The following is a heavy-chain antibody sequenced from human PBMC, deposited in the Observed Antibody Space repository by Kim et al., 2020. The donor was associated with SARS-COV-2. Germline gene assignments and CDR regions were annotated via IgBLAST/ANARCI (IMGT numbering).Heavy chain of an antibody. CDR3: ARDHCSGDTCQISIDV. CDR2: INNNGRST. Sequence: GGSLRLSCVASGFTFSTYWMHWVRQAPGKGLVWVSRINNNGRSTSYADSVKGRFTMSRDNAKNTLYLQMNSLRAEDTAVYYCARDHCSGDTCQISIDVWGQGTTVTVSS. J-gene: IGHJ6*02. CDR1: GFTFSTYW. V-gene: IGHV3-74*01. D-gene: IGHD2-15*01.